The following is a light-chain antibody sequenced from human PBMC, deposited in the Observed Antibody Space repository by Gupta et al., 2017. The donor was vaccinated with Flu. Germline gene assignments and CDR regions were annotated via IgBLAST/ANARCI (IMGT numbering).Light chain of an antibody. J-gene: IGLJ2*01. CDR3: CSFAGSYTVV. CDR1: SSDIGGYDY. Sequence: QSALTQPRSVSGSPGQPVTISCTGTSSDIGGYDYVSWFQQHPGKAPKLMIYDVTERSSGVPVRFSGSKSGNTASLTISGLQAEDEADYHCCSFAGSYTVVFGGGIKLTVL. V-gene: IGLV2-11*01. CDR2: DVT.